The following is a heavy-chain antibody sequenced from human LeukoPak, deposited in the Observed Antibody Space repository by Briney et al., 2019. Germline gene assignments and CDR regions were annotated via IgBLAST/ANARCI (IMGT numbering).Heavy chain of an antibody. CDR2: FDPEDGET. V-gene: IGHV1-24*01. D-gene: IGHD3-22*01. Sequence: ASVKVSCKVSGYSLTELSMHWVRQAPGKGLEWMGGFDPEDGETIYAQKFQGRVTMTEDTSTDTAYMELSSLRSEDTAVYYCAREKERYYYDSLYYYMDVWGKGTTVTVSS. CDR1: GYSLTELS. CDR3: AREKERYYYDSLYYYMDV. J-gene: IGHJ6*03.